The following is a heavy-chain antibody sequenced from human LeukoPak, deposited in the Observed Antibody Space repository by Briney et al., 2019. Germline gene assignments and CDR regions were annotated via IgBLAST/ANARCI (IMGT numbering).Heavy chain of an antibody. CDR2: IYTSGST. V-gene: IGHV4-4*07. CDR3: ARQSSGSSAFDY. D-gene: IGHD1-26*01. Sequence: SETLSLTCTVSGGSISNYYWSWIQQPAGKGLEWIGRIYTSGSTNYNPSLKSQVTISVDTSKNQFSLKLSSVTAADTAVYYCARQSSGSSAFDYWGQGTLVTVSS. CDR1: GGSISNYY. J-gene: IGHJ4*02.